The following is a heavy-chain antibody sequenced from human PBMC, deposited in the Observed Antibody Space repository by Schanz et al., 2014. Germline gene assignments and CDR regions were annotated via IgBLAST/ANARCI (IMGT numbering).Heavy chain of an antibody. J-gene: IGHJ3*02. Sequence: QVQLQESGPALVKPSETLSLTCTVSGGSISSEYWSWIRLPAGKGLEWIGRIYNSGKTNYNPSLERRVSMSVDTSKKQFSLKLRSVSAADTAVYYCARVVLGGDAFDIWGQGTMVTVSS. CDR1: GGSISSEY. CDR3: ARVVLGGDAFDI. V-gene: IGHV4-4*07. CDR2: IYNSGKT. D-gene: IGHD3-10*01.